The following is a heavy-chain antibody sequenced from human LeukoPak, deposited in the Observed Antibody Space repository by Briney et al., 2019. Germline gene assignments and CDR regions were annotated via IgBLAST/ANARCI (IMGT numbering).Heavy chain of an antibody. CDR3: AKGRYCSSTSCYEAGGDY. CDR1: GFTFSSYT. D-gene: IGHD2-2*01. V-gene: IGHV3-23*01. CDR2: ITGSGGSA. Sequence: GGSLRLSCAASGFTFSSYTMTWVRQAPGKGLEWVSAITGSGGSAYYADSVKGRFIISRDNCKNTLYLQMNSLRAEDTAVYYCAKGRYCSSTSCYEAGGDYWGQGTLVTVSS. J-gene: IGHJ4*02.